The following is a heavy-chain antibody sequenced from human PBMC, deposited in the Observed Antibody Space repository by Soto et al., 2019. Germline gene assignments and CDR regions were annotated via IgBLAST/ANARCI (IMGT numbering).Heavy chain of an antibody. CDR2: INPNSGGT. D-gene: IGHD1-26*01. Sequence: ASVKVSCKASGYTFTGYYMHWVRQAPGQGPEWMGWINPNSGGTNYAQKFQGWVTMTRDTSISTAYMELSRLRSDDTAVYYCARDSGSYYATDFDYWGQGTRVTVSS. J-gene: IGHJ4*02. CDR3: ARDSGSYYATDFDY. CDR1: GYTFTGYY. V-gene: IGHV1-2*04.